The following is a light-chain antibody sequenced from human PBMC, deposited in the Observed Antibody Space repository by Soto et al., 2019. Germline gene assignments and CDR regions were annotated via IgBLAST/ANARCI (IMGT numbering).Light chain of an antibody. CDR3: QQYGSSPKT. CDR1: QSVSSY. Sequence: ILVTQSPATLSLSPVEIATLFGRASQSVSSYLAWYQQKPGQAHRLLIYGAYSRATGIQDRFSGSGSGTDFTLTIRRMEPEELAMYYCQQYGSSPKTLGKGQKVDIK. CDR2: GAY. J-gene: IGKJ1*01. V-gene: IGKV3-20*01.